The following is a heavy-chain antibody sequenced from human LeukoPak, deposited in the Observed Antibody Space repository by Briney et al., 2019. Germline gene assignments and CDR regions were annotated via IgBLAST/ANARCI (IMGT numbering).Heavy chain of an antibody. D-gene: IGHD6-19*01. CDR1: VFTFSSYA. CDR2: ISGSGGST. J-gene: IGHJ4*02. V-gene: IGHV3-23*01. CDR3: AKGLPDSSGWYSYFDY. Sequence: GGSLRLSCAASVFTFSSYAMSGVHQAPGKGLEWVSAISGSGGSTYYADSVKGRFTISRDNSKNTLYLQMNSLRAEDTAVYYCAKGLPDSSGWYSYFDYWGQGTLVTVSS.